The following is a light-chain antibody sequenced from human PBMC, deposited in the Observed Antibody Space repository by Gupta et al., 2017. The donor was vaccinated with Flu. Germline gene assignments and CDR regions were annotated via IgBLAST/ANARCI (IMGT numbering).Light chain of an antibody. CDR2: EGS. CDR3: CAYEGSSAHGV. CDR1: SSDVGSNNL. V-gene: IGLV2-23*01. J-gene: IGLJ2*01. Sequence: QPALTQPASQSRSPGHPHTISRTGTSSDVGSNNLVSWYQQHPGKAPTLMIYEGSKRPSGVSNRFSGSNSGNTASLTICGIQAEDEADYYCCAYEGSSAHGVFGGGTKLTVL.